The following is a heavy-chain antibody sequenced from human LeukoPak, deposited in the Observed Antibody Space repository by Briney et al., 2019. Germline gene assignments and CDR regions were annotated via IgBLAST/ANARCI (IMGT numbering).Heavy chain of an antibody. J-gene: IGHJ4*02. Sequence: GGSLRLSCAASGFTFSSYAMSWVRQAPGKGLEWVSAISGSGGSTYYADSVKGRFTISRDNSKNTLYLQMNSLRAEDTAVYYCAKVGHYYDILTVYFDYWGQGTLVTVSS. CDR3: AKVGHYYDILTVYFDY. CDR2: ISGSGGST. D-gene: IGHD3-9*01. V-gene: IGHV3-23*01. CDR1: GFTFSSYA.